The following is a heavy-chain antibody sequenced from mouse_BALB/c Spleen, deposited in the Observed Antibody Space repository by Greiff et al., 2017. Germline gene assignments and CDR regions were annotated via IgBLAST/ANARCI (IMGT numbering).Heavy chain of an antibody. Sequence: VQLQQSGPELVKPGASVKISCKASGYAFSSSWMNWVKQRPGQGLEWIGRIYPGDGDTNYNGKFKGKATLTADKSSSTAYMQLSSLTSVDSAVYFCARSGGNYAMDYWGQGTSVTVSS. D-gene: IGHD3-1*01. J-gene: IGHJ4*01. CDR3: ARSGGNYAMDY. CDR1: GYAFSSSW. V-gene: IGHV1-82*01. CDR2: IYPGDGDT.